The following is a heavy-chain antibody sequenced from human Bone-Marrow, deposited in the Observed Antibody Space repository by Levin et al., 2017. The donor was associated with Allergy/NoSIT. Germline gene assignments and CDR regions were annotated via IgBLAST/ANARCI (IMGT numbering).Heavy chain of an antibody. Sequence: GESLKISCAASGFTFSDYYMSWIRQAPGKGLEWVSYISSSSSYTNYADSVKGRFTISRDNAKNSLYLQMNSLRAEDTAVYYCARDSVLGVTMVRGVSGFDPWGQGTLVTVSS. D-gene: IGHD3-10*01. CDR2: ISSSSSYT. CDR3: ARDSVLGVTMVRGVSGFDP. CDR1: GFTFSDYY. V-gene: IGHV3-11*05. J-gene: IGHJ5*02.